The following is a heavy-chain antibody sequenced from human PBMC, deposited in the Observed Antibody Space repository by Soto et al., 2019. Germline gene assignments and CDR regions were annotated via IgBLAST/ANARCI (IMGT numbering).Heavy chain of an antibody. J-gene: IGHJ4*02. CDR2: IVVGSGNT. Sequence: SVKVSCKASGFTFTSSAVQWVRQARGQRLEWIGWIVVGSGNTNYAQKFQERVTITRDMSTGTAYMELSSLRSEDTAVYYCAAVGGSYYYFDYWGQGTLVTVSS. V-gene: IGHV1-58*01. CDR1: GFTFTSSA. D-gene: IGHD1-26*01. CDR3: AAVGGSYYYFDY.